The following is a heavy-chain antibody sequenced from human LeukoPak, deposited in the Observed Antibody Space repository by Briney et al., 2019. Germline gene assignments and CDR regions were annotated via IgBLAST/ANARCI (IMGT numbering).Heavy chain of an antibody. V-gene: IGHV3-21*01. CDR1: GFTFSSYS. J-gene: IGHJ5*02. CDR2: ISSSSSYI. Sequence: GGSLRLSCAASGFTFSSYSMNWVRQAPGKGLEWVSSISSSSSYIYYADSVKGRFTISRDNAKNSLYLQMNSLRAEDTAVYYCARYYCSGGSCYSWSGWFDPWGQGTLVTVSS. CDR3: ARYYCSGGSCYSWSGWFDP. D-gene: IGHD2-15*01.